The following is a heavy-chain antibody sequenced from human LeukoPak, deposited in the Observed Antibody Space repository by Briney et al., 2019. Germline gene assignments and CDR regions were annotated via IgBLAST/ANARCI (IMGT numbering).Heavy chain of an antibody. V-gene: IGHV3-11*03. CDR3: AKYGVLVVPAIAYFDY. D-gene: IGHD2-2*01. CDR2: ISSSSSYT. Sequence: PGGSLRLSCAASGFTFSDYYMSWIRQAPGKGLEWVSYISSSSSYTNYADSVKGRFTISRDNSKNTLYLQMNSLRAEDTAVYYCAKYGVLVVPAIAYFDYWSQGTLVTVSS. CDR1: GFTFSDYY. J-gene: IGHJ4*02.